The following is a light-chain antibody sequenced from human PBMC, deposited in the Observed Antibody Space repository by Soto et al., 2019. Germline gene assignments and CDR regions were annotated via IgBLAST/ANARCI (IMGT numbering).Light chain of an antibody. CDR2: GNS. J-gene: IGLJ1*01. CDR3: QSYDSSLSYV. CDR1: SSNIGAGYD. V-gene: IGLV1-40*01. Sequence: QSVLTQPPSVSGAPGQRVTISRTGSSSNIGAGYDVHWYQQLPGTTPKLLIYGNSNRPSGVPDRFSGSKSGTSASLAITGLQAEYEADYYCQSYDSSLSYVLGTGTKLTVL.